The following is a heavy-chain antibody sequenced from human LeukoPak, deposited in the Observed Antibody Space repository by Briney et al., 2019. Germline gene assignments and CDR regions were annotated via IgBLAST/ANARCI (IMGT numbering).Heavy chain of an antibody. CDR3: ARSANGGDAFDI. J-gene: IGHJ3*02. V-gene: IGHV3-21*01. CDR2: ISSSSSYI. CDR1: GFTFSSYS. Sequence: GGSLRLSCAASGFTFSSYSMNWVRQAPGKGLEWVSSISSSSSYIYYADSVKGRFTISRDNAKNSLYLQMNSLRAEDTAVYYCARSANGGDAFDICGQGTMVTVSS.